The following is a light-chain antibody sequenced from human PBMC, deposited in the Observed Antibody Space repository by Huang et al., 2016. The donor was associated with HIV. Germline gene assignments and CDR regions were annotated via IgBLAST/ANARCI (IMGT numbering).Light chain of an antibody. Sequence: IQLTQSPSSLSASVGDRVTITCRASQDISSYLAWYQQKPGKAPKLLIFAASTLQSGVPSRFSGSGSVTDFTLTISSLQPEDFATYYCQQSRTFGGGTKVDIK. J-gene: IGKJ4*01. V-gene: IGKV1-9*01. CDR1: QDISSY. CDR3: QQSRT. CDR2: AAS.